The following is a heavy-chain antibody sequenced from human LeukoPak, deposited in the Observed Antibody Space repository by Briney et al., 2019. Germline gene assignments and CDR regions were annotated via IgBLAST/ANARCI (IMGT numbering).Heavy chain of an antibody. CDR2: IYHSGST. D-gene: IGHD3-10*01. J-gene: IGHJ5*02. CDR1: GGSISSGGYS. CDR3: ATHYYGSGRLGFDP. Sequence: SETLSVTCAVSGGSISSGGYSWSWIRQPPGKGLEWIGYIYHSGSTYYNPSLKSRVTISVDRSKNQFSLKLSSVTAADTAVYYCATHYYGSGRLGFDPWGQGTLVTVSS. V-gene: IGHV4-30-2*01.